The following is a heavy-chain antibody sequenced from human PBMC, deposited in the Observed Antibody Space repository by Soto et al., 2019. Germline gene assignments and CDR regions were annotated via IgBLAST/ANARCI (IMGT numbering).Heavy chain of an antibody. D-gene: IGHD6-13*01. J-gene: IGHJ6*02. CDR3: AREAIAAAAVYGLDV. CDR1: GYTFTNYA. V-gene: IGHV1-3*01. Sequence: ASVKVSCKASGYTFTNYAMHWVRQAPGQRLEWMGWINAGNGNTKYSQKFQGRVTITRDTSASTAYMELSSLRSEDTAVYYCAREAIAAAAVYGLDVWGQGTTVTVSS. CDR2: INAGNGNT.